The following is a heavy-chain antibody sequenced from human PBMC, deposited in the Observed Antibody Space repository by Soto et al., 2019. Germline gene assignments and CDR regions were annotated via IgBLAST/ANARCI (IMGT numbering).Heavy chain of an antibody. CDR3: AKDHIPNYYDSSGYLVDY. CDR1: GFTFSSYA. Sequence: GGSLRLSCAASGFTFSSYAMSWVRQAPGKGLEWVSAISGSGGSTYYADSVKGRFTISRDNPKHTLYLQMNSLRAEDTAVYYCAKDHIPNYYDSSGYLVDYWGQRTLVTVSS. V-gene: IGHV3-23*01. D-gene: IGHD3-22*01. CDR2: ISGSGGST. J-gene: IGHJ4*02.